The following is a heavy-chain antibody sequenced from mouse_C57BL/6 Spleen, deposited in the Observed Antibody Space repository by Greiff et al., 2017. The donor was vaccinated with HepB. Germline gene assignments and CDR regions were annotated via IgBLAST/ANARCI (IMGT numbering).Heavy chain of an antibody. CDR3: SIDYGSSYRYFDY. V-gene: IGHV1-64*01. CDR1: GYTFTSYW. J-gene: IGHJ2*01. Sequence: VQLQQSGAELVKPGASVKLSCKATGYTFTSYWMHWVKQRPGQGLEWIGMIHPNSGSTNYNDQFKSKATLTVDKSSSPAYMQLSSRTSEDSAVYYCSIDYGSSYRYFDYWGQGTTLTVSS. CDR2: IHPNSGST. D-gene: IGHD1-1*01.